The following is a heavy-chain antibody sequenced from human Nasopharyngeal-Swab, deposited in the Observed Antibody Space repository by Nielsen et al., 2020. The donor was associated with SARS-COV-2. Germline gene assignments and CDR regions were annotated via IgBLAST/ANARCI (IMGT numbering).Heavy chain of an antibody. CDR2: ISAYNGRT. Sequence: WVRQAPGQGLEWMGWISAYNGRTYYAQKFQGRVTMTTDTSTSTAYMDLRSLRSDDTAVYYCARDPRGPDYWGQGTLVTASS. V-gene: IGHV1-18*01. J-gene: IGHJ4*02. D-gene: IGHD6-25*01. CDR3: ARDPRGPDY.